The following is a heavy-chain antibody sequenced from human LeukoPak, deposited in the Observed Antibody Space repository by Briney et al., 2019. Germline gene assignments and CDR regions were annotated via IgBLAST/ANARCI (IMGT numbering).Heavy chain of an antibody. CDR3: ARMGDYGWSVDY. Sequence: SETLSLTCTVSGGSISSSSYYWGWIRQPPGKGLEWIGSIYYSGSTYYNPSFKSRVTISVDTSKNQFSLKLSSVTAADTAVYYCARMGDYGWSVDYWGQGSLVTVSS. CDR1: GGSISSSSYY. J-gene: IGHJ4*02. V-gene: IGHV4-39*01. CDR2: IYYSGST. D-gene: IGHD4-17*01.